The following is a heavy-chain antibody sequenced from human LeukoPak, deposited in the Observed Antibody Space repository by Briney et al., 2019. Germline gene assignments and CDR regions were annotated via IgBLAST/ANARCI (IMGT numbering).Heavy chain of an antibody. CDR2: INPSGGST. J-gene: IGHJ4*02. Sequence: GASAKVSCKASGYTFTSYYMHWVRQAPGQGLEWMGIINPSGGSTSYAQKFQGRVTMTRDTSTSTVYMELSSLRSEDTAVYYCAKCSSTSCYNYYFDYWGQGTLVTVSS. D-gene: IGHD2-2*01. CDR3: AKCSSTSCYNYYFDY. CDR1: GYTFTSYY. V-gene: IGHV1-46*01.